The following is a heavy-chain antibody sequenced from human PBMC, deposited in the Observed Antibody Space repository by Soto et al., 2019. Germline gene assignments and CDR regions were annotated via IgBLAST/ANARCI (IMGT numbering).Heavy chain of an antibody. D-gene: IGHD6-19*01. CDR2: INAGNGNT. CDR1: GYTFTGYA. Sequence: QVQLVQSGAEEKKPGASVKVSCKASGYTFTGYAMHWVRQAPGQRLEWMGWINAGNGNTKYSQKFQGRVTITRDTSASTAYMELSSLRSEATAVYYCARGVAVPAAFDYWGPGTLVTVSS. V-gene: IGHV1-3*05. CDR3: ARGVAVPAAFDY. J-gene: IGHJ4*02.